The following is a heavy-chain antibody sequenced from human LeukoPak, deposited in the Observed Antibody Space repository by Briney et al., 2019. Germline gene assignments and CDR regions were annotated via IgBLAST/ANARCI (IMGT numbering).Heavy chain of an antibody. CDR2: ISGDGADT. Sequence: GGSLRLSCAASGFTFHGYAMHWVRQVPGKGLEWVSLISGDGADTYYADSVKGRFAIPRDNSKNSLYLQMDSLRPEDTALYYCAKVGESSGGYYSFDHWGQGTLVTVSS. CDR3: AKVGESSGGYYSFDH. J-gene: IGHJ4*02. D-gene: IGHD3-22*01. CDR1: GFTFHGYA. V-gene: IGHV3-43*02.